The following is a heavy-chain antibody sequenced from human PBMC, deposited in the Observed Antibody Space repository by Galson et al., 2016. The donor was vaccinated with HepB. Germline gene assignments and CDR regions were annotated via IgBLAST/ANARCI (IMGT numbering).Heavy chain of an antibody. CDR1: GCTFTSYY. CDR2: INPSGGNT. V-gene: IGHV1-46*01. J-gene: IGHJ4*02. Sequence: SVKVSCKASGCTFTSYYMHWVRQAPGQGLEWMGIINPSGGNTNYAQKFQGRVTMTRDTSTSTVYMELSSLGSEDTAIYYCARDGRGGHYYGSGSYWGQGTLVTVSS. CDR3: ARDGRGGHYYGSGSY. D-gene: IGHD3-10*01.